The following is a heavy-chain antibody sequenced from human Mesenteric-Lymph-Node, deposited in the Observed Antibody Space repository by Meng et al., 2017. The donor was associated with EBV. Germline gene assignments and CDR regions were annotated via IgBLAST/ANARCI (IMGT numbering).Heavy chain of an antibody. Sequence: QGQLQESGPGLVKPSETLSLPCNVSGGSISSSSYSWGWIRQPPGKGLEWIGIIYYSGSTYYNPSLKSRVTISVDTSKNQFYLKLSSVTAADTAVYYCARDSRGMYYFDYWSQGTLVTVSS. D-gene: IGHD6-19*01. CDR3: ARDSRGMYYFDY. CDR1: GGSISSSSYS. V-gene: IGHV4-39*07. J-gene: IGHJ4*02. CDR2: IYYSGST.